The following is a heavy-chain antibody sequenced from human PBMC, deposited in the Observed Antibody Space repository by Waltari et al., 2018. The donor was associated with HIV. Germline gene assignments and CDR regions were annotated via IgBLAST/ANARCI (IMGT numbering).Heavy chain of an antibody. V-gene: IGHV3-49*03. Sequence: EVQLVESGGGLVQPGRSLRLSCTASGFTFVDYAMSWFRQAPGKGFKWVGFIRSKAYGGTTEYAASVKGRFTISRDDSKGIAYLQMNSLKTEDTGVYFCTRDRVVVPTATFDYWGQGTLVTVSS. CDR1: GFTFVDYA. CDR2: IRSKAYGGTT. J-gene: IGHJ4*02. D-gene: IGHD2-2*01. CDR3: TRDRVVVPTATFDY.